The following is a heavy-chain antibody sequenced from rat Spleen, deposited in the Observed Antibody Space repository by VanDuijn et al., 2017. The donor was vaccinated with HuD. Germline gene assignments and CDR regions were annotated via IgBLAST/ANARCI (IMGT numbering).Heavy chain of an antibody. CDR3: ARALTSEGFYFDN. CDR1: GFTFNNYW. Sequence: EVQLVESGGGLVQPGRSLKLSCVASGFTFNNYWMTWIRQAPGKGLEWVATISNDGTSTYYRDSVRGRFTISRDNAKNTQYLQMDRLRSEDTATYYCARALTSEGFYFDNWGQGVMVTVSS. D-gene: IGHD1-11*01. J-gene: IGHJ2*01. V-gene: IGHV5-31*01. CDR2: ISNDGTST.